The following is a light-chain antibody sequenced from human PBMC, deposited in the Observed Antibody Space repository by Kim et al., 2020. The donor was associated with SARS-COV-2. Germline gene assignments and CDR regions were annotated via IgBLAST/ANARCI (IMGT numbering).Light chain of an antibody. Sequence: PGQSVPISCTGTSSDVGAYNYVSWYQHHPGTAPKLMIYDVTMRPSGVPDRFSGSKSGNTASLTISGLQAEDEADYYCCSFAGTAYVFGIGTKVPS. V-gene: IGLV2-11*01. J-gene: IGLJ1*01. CDR1: SSDVGAYNY. CDR3: CSFAGTAYV. CDR2: DVT.